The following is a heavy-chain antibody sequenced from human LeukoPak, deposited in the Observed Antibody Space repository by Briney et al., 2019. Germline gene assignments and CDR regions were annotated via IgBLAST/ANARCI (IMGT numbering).Heavy chain of an antibody. CDR1: GYSISSGYY. CDR3: ARVHIAVAGTSPDY. Sequence: PSETLSLTCTVSGYSISSGYYWGWIRQPPGKGLEWIGSIYHSGSTYYNPSLKSRVTISVDTSKNQFSLKLSSVTAADTAVYYCARVHIAVAGTSPDYWGQGTLVTVSS. D-gene: IGHD6-19*01. CDR2: IYHSGST. J-gene: IGHJ4*02. V-gene: IGHV4-38-2*02.